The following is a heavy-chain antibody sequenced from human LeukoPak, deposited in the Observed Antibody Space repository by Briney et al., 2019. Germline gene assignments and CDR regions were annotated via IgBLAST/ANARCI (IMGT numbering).Heavy chain of an antibody. V-gene: IGHV1-2*02. CDR3: ARKSMVREIYYYGMDV. CDR1: GYTFTGYY. J-gene: IGHJ6*02. Sequence: ASVKVSCKASGYTFTGYYMHWVRQAPGQGLEWMGWINPNSGGTNYAQKFQGRVTMTRDTSISTAYMELSRLRSDDTAVYYCARKSMVREIYYYGMDVWGQGTTVTVSS. CDR2: INPNSGGT. D-gene: IGHD3-10*01.